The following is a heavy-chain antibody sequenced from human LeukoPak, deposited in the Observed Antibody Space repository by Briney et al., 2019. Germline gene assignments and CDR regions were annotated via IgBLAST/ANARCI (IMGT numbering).Heavy chain of an antibody. V-gene: IGHV4-59*01. CDR3: ARAEYYFDY. CDR2: IYYSGST. CDR1: GGSISSYY. J-gene: IGHJ4*02. Sequence: PSQTLSLTCTVSGGSISSYYWSWIRQPPGKGLEWIGYIYYSGSTNYNPSLKSRVTISVDTSKNQFSLKLSSVTAADTAVYYCARAEYYFDYWGQGTLVTVSS.